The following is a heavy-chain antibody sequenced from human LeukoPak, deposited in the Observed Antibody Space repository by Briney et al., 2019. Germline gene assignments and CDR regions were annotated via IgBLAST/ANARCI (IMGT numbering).Heavy chain of an antibody. CDR2: INPNSGGT. V-gene: IGHV1-2*02. J-gene: IGHJ4*02. CDR3: AASTIFGVVRDY. D-gene: IGHD3-3*01. CDR1: GYTFTGYY. Sequence: ASVKVSCKASGYTFTGYYMHWVRQAPGQGLEWMGWINPNSGGTNYAQKFQGRVTMTRDTSISTAYMELSRLRSDDTAVYYCAASTIFGVVRDYWGQGTPVTVSS.